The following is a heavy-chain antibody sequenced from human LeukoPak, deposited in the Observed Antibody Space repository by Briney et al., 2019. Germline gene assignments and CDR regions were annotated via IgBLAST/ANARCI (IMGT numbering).Heavy chain of an antibody. CDR1: GGTFSNYG. J-gene: IGHJ4*02. CDR3: ATDLETRKGY. D-gene: IGHD1-1*01. CDR2: IIPILNTA. V-gene: IGHV1-69*05. Sequence: ASVKVSCKASGGTFSNYGISWVRQAPGQGLEWMGGIIPILNTANYAQKFQGRVTITTDESTSTAYMDLSSLISEDTAVYYCATDLETRKGYWGQGTLVTVSS.